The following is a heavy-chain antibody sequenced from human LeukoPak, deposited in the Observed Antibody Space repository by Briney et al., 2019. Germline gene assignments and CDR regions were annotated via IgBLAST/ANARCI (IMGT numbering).Heavy chain of an antibody. V-gene: IGHV4-4*09. D-gene: IGHD2-2*01. J-gene: IGHJ6*03. CDR2: IYSSGST. CDR3: ARLILGYCISTSCYDNYYMDV. CDR1: GGSISGYY. Sequence: SETLPLTCTVPGGSISGYYWSWIRQPPGKGLEWIGYIYSSGSTDYNPSLKSRVTISVGTSKNQFSLKVSSVTAADTAVYYCARLILGYCISTSCYDNYYMDVWGKGTTVTVSS.